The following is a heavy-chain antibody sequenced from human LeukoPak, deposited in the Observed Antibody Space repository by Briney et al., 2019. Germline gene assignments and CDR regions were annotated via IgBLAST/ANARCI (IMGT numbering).Heavy chain of an antibody. D-gene: IGHD3-9*01. J-gene: IGHJ4*02. CDR1: GFTFSSYA. CDR3: ARDFDWIFFKGYFDY. Sequence: PGGSLRLSCAASGFTFSSYAMHWVRQAPGKGLEWVAVISYDGSNKYYADSVKGRFTISRDNSKNTLYLQMNSLRAEDTAVYYCARDFDWIFFKGYFDYWGQGTLVTVSS. V-gene: IGHV3-30*04. CDR2: ISYDGSNK.